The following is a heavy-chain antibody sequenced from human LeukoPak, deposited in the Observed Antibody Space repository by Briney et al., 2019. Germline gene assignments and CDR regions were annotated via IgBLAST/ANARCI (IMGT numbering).Heavy chain of an antibody. V-gene: IGHV1-2*02. D-gene: IGHD3-10*01. Sequence: ASVTVSCTASGYTFTVYYMHWVRQAPGQGLEWMGWINPNSGGTNYAQKFQGRVTMTRDTSISTAYMELSRLRSDDTAVYYCARGPKYYYGSGSYLLDYWGQGTLVTVSS. CDR3: ARGPKYYYGSGSYLLDY. J-gene: IGHJ4*02. CDR2: INPNSGGT. CDR1: GYTFTVYY.